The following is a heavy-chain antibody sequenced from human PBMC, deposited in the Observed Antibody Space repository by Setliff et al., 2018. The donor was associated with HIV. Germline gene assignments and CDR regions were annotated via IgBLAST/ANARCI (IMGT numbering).Heavy chain of an antibody. Sequence: PGESLKISCKTSGYSFSSYWIGWVRQMPGKGLEWIGIIYPSDPDTRYSPSFQGQVTISADKSISTAYLQWSSLKASDTAMYYCARVRLNNAFDIWGRGTVVTVAS. D-gene: IGHD6-19*01. CDR1: GYSFSSYW. J-gene: IGHJ3*02. V-gene: IGHV5-51*01. CDR3: ARVRLNNAFDI. CDR2: IYPSDPDT.